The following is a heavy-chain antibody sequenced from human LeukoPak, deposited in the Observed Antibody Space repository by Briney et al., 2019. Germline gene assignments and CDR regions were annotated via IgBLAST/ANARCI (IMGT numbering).Heavy chain of an antibody. V-gene: IGHV3-74*01. D-gene: IGHD6-19*01. J-gene: IGHJ4*02. CDR3: ARREGSGWYYFDY. CDR2: INTDESTT. CDR1: GFTFSNSW. Sequence: GGSLSLSCAASGFTFSNSWMHWVRQAPGKGLVWISLINTDESTTIYADSVKGRFTISRDNAKNTLYLQMNSLRPEDTAVYYCARREGSGWYYFDYWGQGTLVTVSS.